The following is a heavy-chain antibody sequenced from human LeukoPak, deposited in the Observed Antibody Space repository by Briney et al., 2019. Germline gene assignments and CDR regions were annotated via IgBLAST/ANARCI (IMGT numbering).Heavy chain of an antibody. CDR1: GFTFSSYG. CDR3: ARAWSRREMATIVDAFDI. V-gene: IGHV3-21*01. Sequence: GGSLRLSCAASGFTFSSYGMHWVRQAPGKGLEWASSISSSSSYIYYADSVKGRFTTSRDNAKNSLYLQMNSLRAEDTAVYYCARAWSRREMATIVDAFDIWGQGTMVTVSS. D-gene: IGHD5-24*01. J-gene: IGHJ3*02. CDR2: ISSSSSYI.